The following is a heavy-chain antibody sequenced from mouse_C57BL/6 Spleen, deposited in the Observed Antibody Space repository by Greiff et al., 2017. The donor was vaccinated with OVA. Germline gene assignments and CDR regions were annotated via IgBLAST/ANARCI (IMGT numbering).Heavy chain of an antibody. D-gene: IGHD2-4*01. CDR2: INYDGNST. J-gene: IGHJ4*01. V-gene: IGHV5-16*01. CDR1: GFTFSDYY. Sequence: VQVVESEGGLVQPGNSMKLSCTAPGFTFSDYYMAWVRQGPEKGLEWVANINYDGNSTYYLDSLKSRFIISRDNAKNILYLQMSSLKSEDTATYYCAREGLRLYAMDYWGQGTSVTVSS. CDR3: AREGLRLYAMDY.